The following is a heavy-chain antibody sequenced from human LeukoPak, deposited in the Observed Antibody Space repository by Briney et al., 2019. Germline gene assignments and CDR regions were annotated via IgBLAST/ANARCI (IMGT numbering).Heavy chain of an antibody. Sequence: PSETLSLTCTVSGDSISSYYWSWLRQPPGKGLEGLGYIYYSGSTNYNPSLKSRVTIPVDTSKNQFSLKLSSVTAADTALYYCARERAYYDRSGYYYYYYYMDVWGKGTTVTISS. D-gene: IGHD3-22*01. CDR3: ARERAYYDRSGYYYYYYYMDV. J-gene: IGHJ6*03. V-gene: IGHV4-59*01. CDR2: IYYSGST. CDR1: GDSISSYY.